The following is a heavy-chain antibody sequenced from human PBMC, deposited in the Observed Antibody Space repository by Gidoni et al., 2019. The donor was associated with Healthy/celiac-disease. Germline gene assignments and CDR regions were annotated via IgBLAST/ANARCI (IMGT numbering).Heavy chain of an antibody. D-gene: IGHD5-12*01. CDR3: ARDGYRNGAFDI. J-gene: IGHJ3*02. CDR1: GGSISSYY. V-gene: IGHV4-59*01. Sequence: QVQLQESGPGLVKPSETLSLTCTVSGGSISSYYWSWIRQPPGKGLEWIGYIYYSGSTNYNPSLKSRVTISVDTSKNQFSLKLSSVTAADTAVYYCARDGYRNGAFDIWGQGTMVTVSS. CDR2: IYYSGST.